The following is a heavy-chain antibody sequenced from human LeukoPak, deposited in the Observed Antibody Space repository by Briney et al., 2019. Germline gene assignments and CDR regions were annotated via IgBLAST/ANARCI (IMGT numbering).Heavy chain of an antibody. Sequence: SQTLSLTCPVSGGSISSGDYYWSWIRPPPGKGLEWIGYMYYSGSTYYNPSLKSRATISVDTSKNQFSLKLSSVTAADTAVYYCARPYYYDSRIDPWGQGTLVTVSS. J-gene: IGHJ5*02. CDR3: ARPYYYDSRIDP. CDR1: GGSISSGDYY. CDR2: MYYSGST. V-gene: IGHV4-30-4*01. D-gene: IGHD3-22*01.